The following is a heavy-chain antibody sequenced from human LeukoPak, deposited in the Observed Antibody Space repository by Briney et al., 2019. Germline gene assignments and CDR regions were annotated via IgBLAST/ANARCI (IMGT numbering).Heavy chain of an antibody. CDR1: GGSISSYY. D-gene: IGHD3-10*01. J-gene: IGHJ6*04. CDR2: IYYSGST. V-gene: IGHV4-59*01. CDR3: ARDLGVVTMVRGVIRYYYYGMDV. Sequence: SSETLSLTCTVSGGSISSYYWSWIRQPPGKGLEWIGYIYYSGSTNYNPSLKSRVTISVDTSKNQFSLKLSSVTAADTAVYYCARDLGVVTMVRGVIRYYYYGMDVWGKGTTVTVSS.